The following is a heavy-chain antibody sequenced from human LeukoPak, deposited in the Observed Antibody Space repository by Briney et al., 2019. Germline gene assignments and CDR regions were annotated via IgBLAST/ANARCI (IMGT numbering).Heavy chain of an antibody. J-gene: IGHJ4*02. CDR1: GYTFTGYY. Sequence: ASVKVSCNASGYTFTGYYMHWVRQAPGQGLEWMGWINPNSGGTNYAQKFQGRVTMTRDTSISTAYMELSRLRSDDTAVYYCARGFPPRRNYDSRGYYSYYFDCWGQGTLVTVSS. CDR2: INPNSGGT. V-gene: IGHV1-2*02. D-gene: IGHD3-22*01. CDR3: ARGFPPRRNYDSRGYYSYYFDC.